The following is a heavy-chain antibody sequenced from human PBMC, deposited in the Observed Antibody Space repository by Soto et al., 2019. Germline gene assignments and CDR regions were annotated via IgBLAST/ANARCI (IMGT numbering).Heavy chain of an antibody. D-gene: IGHD6-13*01. CDR2: IYYSGST. CDR1: GGSISSYY. Sequence: LSETLSLTCTVSGGSISSYYWSWIRQPPGKGLEWIGYIYYSGSTNYNPSLKSRVTISVDTSKNQFSLKLSSVTAADTAVYYCARIPYSSSWYDAFDIWGQGTMVTVSS. V-gene: IGHV4-59*01. CDR3: ARIPYSSSWYDAFDI. J-gene: IGHJ3*02.